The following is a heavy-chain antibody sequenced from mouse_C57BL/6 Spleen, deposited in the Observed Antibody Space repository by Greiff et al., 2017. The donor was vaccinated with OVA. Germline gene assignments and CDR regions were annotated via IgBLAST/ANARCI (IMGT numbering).Heavy chain of an antibody. CDR2: IDPSDSET. Sequence: QVQLQQPGAELVRPGSSVKLSCKASGYTFTSYWMHWVKQRPIQGLEWIGNIDPSDSETHYNQKFKDKATLTVDKSSSTAYMQLSSLTSEDSAVDYCARPRLDSSGYGGYWGQGTTLTVSS. CDR3: ARPRLDSSGYGGY. V-gene: IGHV1-52*01. CDR1: GYTFTSYW. D-gene: IGHD3-2*02. J-gene: IGHJ2*01.